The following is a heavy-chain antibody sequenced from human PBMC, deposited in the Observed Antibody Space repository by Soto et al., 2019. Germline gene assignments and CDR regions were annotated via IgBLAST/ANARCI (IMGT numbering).Heavy chain of an antibody. V-gene: IGHV1-24*01. CDR1: GYTLTELS. CDR3: ATGTVTINYYYYYHGMDV. Sequence: ASVKVSCKVSGYTLTELSMHWVRQAPGKGLEWMGGFDPEDGETIYAQKFQGRVTMTEDTSTDTAYMELSSLRSEDTAVYYCATGTVTINYYYYYHGMDVWGQGTTVTVSS. J-gene: IGHJ6*02. D-gene: IGHD4-17*01. CDR2: FDPEDGET.